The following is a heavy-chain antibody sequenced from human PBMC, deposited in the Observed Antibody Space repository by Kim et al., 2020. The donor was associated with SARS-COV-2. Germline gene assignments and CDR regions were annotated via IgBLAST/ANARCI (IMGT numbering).Heavy chain of an antibody. D-gene: IGHD2-15*01. Sequence: ASEKVSCKASGYTFTSYGMHWLRQAPGQRHDWMGWSNAGTGNTKYSQKSEGTVTITRDTSASTAYIELSSSRSEDTAVYYCARDHRYCSGSTCSGEAIDYWGEEKLVTVSS. V-gene: IGHV1-3*01. CDR2: SNAGTGNT. J-gene: IGHJ4*02. CDR3: ARDHRYCSGSTCSGEAIDY. CDR1: GYTFTSYG.